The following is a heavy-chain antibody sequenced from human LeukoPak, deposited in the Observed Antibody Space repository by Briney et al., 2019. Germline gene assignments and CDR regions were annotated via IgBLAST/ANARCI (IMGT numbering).Heavy chain of an antibody. Sequence: PGGSLRLSCAASGFTFSSYWMHWVRQAPGKGRVWVSRIYIDGSSTNYADSVKGRFTISRDNAKNTLYLQMNSLRAEDTAVYYCARGEYCSGGSCYSAAFDIWGQGTMVTVSS. CDR1: GFTFSSYW. D-gene: IGHD2-15*01. V-gene: IGHV3-74*01. CDR2: IYIDGSST. J-gene: IGHJ3*02. CDR3: ARGEYCSGGSCYSAAFDI.